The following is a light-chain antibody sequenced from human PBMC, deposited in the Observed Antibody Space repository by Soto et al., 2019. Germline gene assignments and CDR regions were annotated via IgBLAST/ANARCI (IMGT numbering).Light chain of an antibody. CDR1: SSDVGFYNY. J-gene: IGLJ1*01. CDR2: EVD. Sequence: QSVLTQPASVSGSPGQSITISCTGTSSDVGFYNYVSWYQQQHPGKAPKLVIYEVDNRPSGVSILFSGSKSGNTAPLTISGLQAEDEADYYFSSYAHGSTYVFGTGTKVNVL. CDR3: SSYAHGSTYV. V-gene: IGLV2-14*01.